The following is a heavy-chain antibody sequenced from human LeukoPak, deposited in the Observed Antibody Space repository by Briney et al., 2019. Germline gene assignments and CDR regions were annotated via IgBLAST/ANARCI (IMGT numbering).Heavy chain of an antibody. CDR3: AGDTHSSSWYDH. V-gene: IGHV3-23*01. D-gene: IGHD6-19*01. Sequence: GGSLRLSCAASGFNFSTYAMSWVRQAPGKGLEWVSCIGARYGSTFYADSVKGRFTISRDNSKNTLYLQMNSLRAEDTAVYYCAGDTHSSSWYDHWGQGTLVTVSS. CDR2: IGARYGST. J-gene: IGHJ5*02. CDR1: GFNFSTYA.